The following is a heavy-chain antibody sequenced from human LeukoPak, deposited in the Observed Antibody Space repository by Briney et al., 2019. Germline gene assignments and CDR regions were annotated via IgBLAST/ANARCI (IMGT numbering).Heavy chain of an antibody. CDR2: ISGSGGST. J-gene: IGHJ4*02. CDR3: AKSEMIAVDGISGY. D-gene: IGHD3-22*01. V-gene: IGHV3-23*01. CDR1: GFTFSSYA. Sequence: PGGSLRLSCAASGFTFSSYAMSWVRQAPGKGLEWVSAISGSGGSTYYADSVKGRFTISRDNSKNTLYLQMNSLRAEDTAVYYCAKSEMIAVDGISGYWGQGTLVTVSS.